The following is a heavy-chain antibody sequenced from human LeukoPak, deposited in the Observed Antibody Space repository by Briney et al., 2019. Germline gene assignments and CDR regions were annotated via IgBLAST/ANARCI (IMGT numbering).Heavy chain of an antibody. V-gene: IGHV1-2*02. J-gene: IGHJ3*02. D-gene: IGHD3-9*01. CDR3: ARRRVYDILTSYAFDI. CDR1: GYTFTGYY. Sequence: ASVKVSCKASGYTFTGYYMHWVRQAPGQGLEWMGCINPNSGGTNYEQKFQGRVTMTRDTSISTAYMELSSLRSDDTTVYYCARRRVYDILTSYAFDIWGQGTMVTASS. CDR2: INPNSGGT.